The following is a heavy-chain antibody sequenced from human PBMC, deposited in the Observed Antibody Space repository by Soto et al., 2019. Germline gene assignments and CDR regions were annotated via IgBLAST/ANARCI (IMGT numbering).Heavy chain of an antibody. V-gene: IGHV3-30*18. J-gene: IGHJ3*02. CDR3: AKDSHMTTVTDDAFDT. D-gene: IGHD4-17*01. CDR2: ISYDGTEK. Sequence: QVQLVESGGGVVQPGRSLRLSCAASGFTFRSYGMHWVRQAPGKGLEWVAVISYDGTEKYYADSVKGRFTISRDNSKNTLYLQMNSLRAEDTAVYYCAKDSHMTTVTDDAFDTRGQGTMVTVSS. CDR1: GFTFRSYG.